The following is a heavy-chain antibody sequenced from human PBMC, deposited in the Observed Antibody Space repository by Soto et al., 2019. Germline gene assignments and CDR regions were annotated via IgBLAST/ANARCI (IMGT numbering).Heavy chain of an antibody. CDR1: GGSFSGYY. V-gene: IGHV4-34*01. CDR3: ANAGPGTSATVTTFYYGMDV. Sequence: SETLSLTCAVYGGSFSGYYWSWIRQPPGKGLDWIGEINHSGSTNYNPSLKSRVTISVDTSKNQFSLKLSSVTAADTAVYYCANAGPGTSATVTTFYYGMDVWGQGTTVTVSS. J-gene: IGHJ6*02. D-gene: IGHD4-17*01. CDR2: INHSGST.